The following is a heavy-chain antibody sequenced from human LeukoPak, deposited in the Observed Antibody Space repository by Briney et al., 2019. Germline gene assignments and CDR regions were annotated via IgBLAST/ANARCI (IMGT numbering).Heavy chain of an antibody. V-gene: IGHV3-30*18. CDR1: GFTFSSYG. CDR2: ISYDGSNE. CDR3: VKEEAADGDAFDI. Sequence: GGSLRLSCAASGFTFSSYGMHWVRQAPGKGLEWVTVISYDGSNEYFADSVKGRFTISRDNSKNTLYLQMSSLRAEDTAVYYCVKEEAADGDAFDIWGQGTMVTVSS. J-gene: IGHJ3*02. D-gene: IGHD6-13*01.